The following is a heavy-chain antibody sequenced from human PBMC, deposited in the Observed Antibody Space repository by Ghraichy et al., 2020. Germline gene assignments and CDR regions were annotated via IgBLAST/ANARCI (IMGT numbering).Heavy chain of an antibody. D-gene: IGHD4-17*01. CDR1: GFTFSSYA. CDR3: AREGTATTVTIYRRNSNPDY. V-gene: IGHV3-30*04. CDR2: ISYDGSNK. Sequence: GESLNISCAASGFTFSSYAMHWVRQAPGKGLEWVAVISYDGSNKYYADSVKGRFTISRDNSKNTLYLQMNSLRAEDTAVYYCAREGTATTVTIYRRNSNPDYWGQGTLVTVSS. J-gene: IGHJ4*02.